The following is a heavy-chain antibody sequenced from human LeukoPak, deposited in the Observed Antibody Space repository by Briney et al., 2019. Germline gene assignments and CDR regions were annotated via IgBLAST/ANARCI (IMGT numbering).Heavy chain of an antibody. CDR1: GFTFSSYG. D-gene: IGHD6-13*01. CDR3: ARDSGVGASAGSESFDY. Sequence: GGSLRLSCAASGFTFSSYGMHWVRQAPGKGLEWVAVIWYDGSNKYYADSVKGRFTISRDNSKNTLYVQMNSLRAEDAAVYYCARDSGVGASAGSESFDYWGQGALVTVSS. J-gene: IGHJ4*02. CDR2: IWYDGSNK. V-gene: IGHV3-33*01.